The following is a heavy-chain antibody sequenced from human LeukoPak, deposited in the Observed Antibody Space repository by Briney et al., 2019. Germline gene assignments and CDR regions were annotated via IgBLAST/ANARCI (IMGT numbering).Heavy chain of an antibody. V-gene: IGHV3-7*03. D-gene: IGHD3-10*01. J-gene: IGHJ3*01. Sequence: PGGSLRLSCAASGFIFNSFWMNWVRLTPGKGLEWVAKINQDGSDMYYVDSVKGRFFVSRDNTRSLVYLQMNSLRVDDTAVYYCARDFPGIGRGTFDFWGQGTIITVSS. CDR1: GFIFNSFW. CDR2: INQDGSDM. CDR3: ARDFPGIGRGTFDF.